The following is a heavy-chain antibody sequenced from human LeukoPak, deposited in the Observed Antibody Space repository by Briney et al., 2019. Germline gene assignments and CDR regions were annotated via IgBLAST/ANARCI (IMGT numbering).Heavy chain of an antibody. CDR2: FYTGGST. Sequence: PGGSLRLSCAASASGFTVSNNYVSWVRQAPGKGLEWVSIFYTGGSTFYTDSVKGRFTISRDNSKNTLFLQMNSLRAEDTAVYYCAREVRASFDYWGQGTLVTVSS. J-gene: IGHJ4*02. V-gene: IGHV3-53*01. D-gene: IGHD2-2*01. CDR3: AREVRASFDY. CDR1: GFTVSNNY.